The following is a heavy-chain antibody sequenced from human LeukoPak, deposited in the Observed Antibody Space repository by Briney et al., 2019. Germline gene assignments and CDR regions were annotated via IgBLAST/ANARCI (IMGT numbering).Heavy chain of an antibody. D-gene: IGHD3-22*01. V-gene: IGHV1-2*02. CDR2: INPNTGDT. Sequence: ASMKVSCKASGYTFTDYYIHWVRQAPAQGLEWMGWINPNTGDTNYAQKFQGGVTMTRDTSISTAYMELSRLRSDDTAVYYCASLIGGTREYFDYWGQGTLVTVSS. CDR3: ASLIGGTREYFDY. J-gene: IGHJ4*02. CDR1: GYTFTDYY.